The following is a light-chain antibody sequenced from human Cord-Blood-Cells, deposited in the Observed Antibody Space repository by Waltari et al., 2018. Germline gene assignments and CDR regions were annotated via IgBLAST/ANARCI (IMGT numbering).Light chain of an antibody. CDR3: QKYNIAPST. Sequence: DIQMSQSPSSLSTSIGDRVTITCRASQVISNYLAWYQQNQRKVPNLLIYSTSTLPSVVPSQYSGSGSETEYTLPISSLQPKVVTTYYCQKYNIAPSTFGPGTKVDIK. CDR2: STS. J-gene: IGKJ3*01. CDR1: QVISNY. V-gene: IGKV1-27*01.